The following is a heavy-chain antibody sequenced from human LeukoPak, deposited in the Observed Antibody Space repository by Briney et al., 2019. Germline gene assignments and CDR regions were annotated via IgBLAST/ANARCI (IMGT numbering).Heavy chain of an antibody. D-gene: IGHD3-9*01. Sequence: GSLRLSCAASGFTFSSYAMSWVRQPPGKGLEWIGSIYYSGSTYYNPSLKSRVTISVDTSKNQFSLKLSSVTAADTAVYYCARGPYYDILTGYFPFDYWGQGTLVTVSS. V-gene: IGHV4-39*07. CDR1: GFTFSSYA. CDR3: ARGPYYDILTGYFPFDY. J-gene: IGHJ4*02. CDR2: IYYSGST.